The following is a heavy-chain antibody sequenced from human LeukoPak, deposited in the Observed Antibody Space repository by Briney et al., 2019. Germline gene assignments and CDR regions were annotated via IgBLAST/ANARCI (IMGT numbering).Heavy chain of an antibody. CDR1: GGSISSSSYY. V-gene: IGHV4-39*07. CDR2: IYYSGST. CDR3: ARSELITMVRGVMGYYFDY. J-gene: IGHJ4*02. D-gene: IGHD3-10*01. Sequence: SESLSLTCTVSGGSISSSSYYWGWIRQPPGKGLEWIGSIYYSGSTYYNPSLKSRVTISVDTSKNQFSLKLSSVTAADTAVYYCARSELITMVRGVMGYYFDYWGQGTPVTVSS.